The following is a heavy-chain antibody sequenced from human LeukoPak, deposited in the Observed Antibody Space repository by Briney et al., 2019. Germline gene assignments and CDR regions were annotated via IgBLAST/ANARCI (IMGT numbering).Heavy chain of an antibody. CDR1: GFLMSHHY. V-gene: IGHV3-11*04. CDR2: ISSSGDTT. D-gene: IGHD2-21*02. CDR3: ARESTAFDY. Sequence: NAGGSLRLSCEASGFLMSHHYMNWVRQAPGKGLEWLAYISSSGDTTYYAESVRGRFALSRDDGKNSLTLHMNGLRDDDTAVYYCARESTAFDYWGQGTLVTVSS. J-gene: IGHJ4*02.